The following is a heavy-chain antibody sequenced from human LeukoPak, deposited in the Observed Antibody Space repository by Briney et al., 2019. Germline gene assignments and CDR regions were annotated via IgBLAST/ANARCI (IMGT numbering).Heavy chain of an antibody. D-gene: IGHD4-17*01. CDR3: AKKTSEYGDASSPDY. CDR1: GFTFSSHW. V-gene: IGHV3-74*01. Sequence: GGSLRLSCAASGFTFSSHWMHWVRQAPGKGLVWVSRISENRYTTNYADSVKGRFTISRDNAKNTVYLQMNSLRVEDTAVYYCAKKTSEYGDASSPDYWGQGTLVTVS. CDR2: ISENRYTT. J-gene: IGHJ4*02.